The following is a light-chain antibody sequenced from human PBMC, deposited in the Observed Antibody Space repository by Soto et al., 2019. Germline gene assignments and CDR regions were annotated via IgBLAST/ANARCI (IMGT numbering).Light chain of an antibody. CDR2: GDS. CDR3: QSSDSRLSGSDV. CDR1: SSNIGAGYH. Sequence: VLTQPPSVSGAPGQRVTISCTGSSSNIGAGYHVHWYQQLPGAAPKLLIFGDSNRPSGVPDRFSGSKSGTSASLAITGLQADDEADCYCQSSDSRLSGSDVFGTGTKVTVL. J-gene: IGLJ1*01. V-gene: IGLV1-40*01.